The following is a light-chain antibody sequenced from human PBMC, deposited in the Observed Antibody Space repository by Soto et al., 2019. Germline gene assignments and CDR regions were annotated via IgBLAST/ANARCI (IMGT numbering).Light chain of an antibody. CDR1: SGHNNYA. CDR2: LNSDGRH. J-gene: IGLJ2*01. CDR3: QTWGTAIHDVV. V-gene: IGLV4-69*01. Sequence: QLVLTQSTSASASLGASVKLTCTLSSGHNNYAIAWHQQQPEKGPRYLMKLNSDGRHSKGDGIPDRFSGSSSGAERHLTISSLQSEDEADYYCQTWGTAIHDVVFGGVTKLTVL.